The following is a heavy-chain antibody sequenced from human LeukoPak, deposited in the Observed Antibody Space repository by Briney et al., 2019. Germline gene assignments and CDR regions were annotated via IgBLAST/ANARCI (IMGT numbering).Heavy chain of an antibody. J-gene: IGHJ3*02. V-gene: IGHV1-69*01. Sequence: SVKVSCKASGGTFSSYAISWVRQAPGQGLEWMGGIIPIFGTANYAQKFQGRVTITADESTSTAYMELSSLRSEDTAVYYCARDRLERGAHDAFDIWGQGTMVTVSS. CDR1: GGTFSSYA. CDR2: IIPIFGTA. D-gene: IGHD1-1*01. CDR3: ARDRLERGAHDAFDI.